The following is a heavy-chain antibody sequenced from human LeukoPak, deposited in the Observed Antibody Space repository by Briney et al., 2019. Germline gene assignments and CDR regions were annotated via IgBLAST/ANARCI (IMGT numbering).Heavy chain of an antibody. V-gene: IGHV4-59*01. CDR3: ATSSHDLLDTDY. Sequence: PSETLSLTXTVSGGSISSYYWGWIRQPPGKGLEWIGYIYNSGSTNYNPSLRSRVTISVDTSKKQFSLKLSSVTAADTAVYYCATSSHDLLDTDYWGQGTLVTVSS. CDR1: GGSISSYY. D-gene: IGHD3-22*01. CDR2: IYNSGST. J-gene: IGHJ4*02.